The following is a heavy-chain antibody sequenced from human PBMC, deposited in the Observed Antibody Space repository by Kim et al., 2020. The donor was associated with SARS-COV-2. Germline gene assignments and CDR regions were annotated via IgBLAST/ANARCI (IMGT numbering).Heavy chain of an antibody. CDR3: ARDPSQDYDFWGGYYINPGYYYYYGMDD. J-gene: IGHJ6*02. D-gene: IGHD3-3*01. CDR2: ISYDGSNK. V-gene: IGHV3-30-3*01. CDR1: GFTFSSYA. Sequence: GGSLRLSCAASGFTFSSYAMHWVRQAPGKGLEWVAVISYDGSNKYYADSVKGRFTISRDNSKNTLYLQMNSLRAEDTAVYYCARDPSQDYDFWGGYYINPGYYYYYGMDDWGQGTTVTVSS.